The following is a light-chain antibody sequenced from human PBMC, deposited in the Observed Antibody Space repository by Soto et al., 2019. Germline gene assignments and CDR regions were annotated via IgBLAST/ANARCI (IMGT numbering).Light chain of an antibody. J-gene: IGLJ1*01. CDR2: DVT. CDR1: SSDVGSYHS. CDR3: SSYTSSSTYV. Sequence: QSALTQPASVSGSPGQSITISCTGTSSDVGSYHSVSWHQQHPGQAPKLMIYDVTNRASGIPDRFSASKTGNTASLTISGLQAGDEADYYCSSYTSSSTYVFGTGTKVTVL. V-gene: IGLV2-14*01.